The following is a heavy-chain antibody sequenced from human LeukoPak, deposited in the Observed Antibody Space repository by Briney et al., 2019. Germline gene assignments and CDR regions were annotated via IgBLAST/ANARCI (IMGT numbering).Heavy chain of an antibody. CDR3: ARDGDDTSGSFSPFDY. Sequence: GGSLRLSCAVSGFTVSSDYMSWVRQAPGKGLEWVSVIYSGGSTYYADSVKGRFTISRDNSKNTLYLQMNSLRAEDTAVYYCARDGDDTSGSFSPFDYWGQGSLVTVSS. J-gene: IGHJ4*02. V-gene: IGHV3-53*01. CDR2: IYSGGST. CDR1: GFTVSSDY. D-gene: IGHD3-22*01.